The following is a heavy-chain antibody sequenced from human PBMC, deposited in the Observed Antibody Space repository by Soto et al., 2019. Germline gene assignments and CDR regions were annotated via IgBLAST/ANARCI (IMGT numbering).Heavy chain of an antibody. CDR2: IYYSGST. V-gene: IGHV4-59*08. D-gene: IGHD6-19*01. CDR3: ARLKQWLVLDY. CDR1: GGSISSYY. Sequence: SETLSLTCTVSGGSISSYYWSWIRQPPGKGLEWIGYIYYSGSTNYNPSLKSRVTISVDTSKNQFSLKLSSVTAADTAVYYCARLKQWLVLDYWGQGTLVTVSS. J-gene: IGHJ4*02.